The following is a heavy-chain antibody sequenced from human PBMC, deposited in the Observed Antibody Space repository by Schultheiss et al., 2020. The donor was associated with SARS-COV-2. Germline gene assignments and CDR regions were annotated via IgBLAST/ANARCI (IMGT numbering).Heavy chain of an antibody. J-gene: IGHJ6*02. CDR1: GGSISGDGSY. CDR2: IYHSGST. CDR3: ARSPCSGGSCYSSMGYYGMDV. D-gene: IGHD2-15*01. V-gene: IGHV4-30-2*02. Sequence: SETLSLTCTVSGGSISGDGSYWHWIRQHPGKGLEWIGYIYHSGSTYYNPSLKSRVTISVDRSKNQFSLKLSSVTAADTAVYYCARSPCSGGSCYSSMGYYGMDVWGQGTTVTVSS.